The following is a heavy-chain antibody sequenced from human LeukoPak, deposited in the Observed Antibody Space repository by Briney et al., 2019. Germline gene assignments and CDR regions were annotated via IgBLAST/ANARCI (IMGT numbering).Heavy chain of an antibody. Sequence: ASVKVSCRASGYTFTDYFIHWVRQAPGQGLEWMGIINPSGASTNYAQKFQGRVNMTRDTSTNTVYMELGSLRSEDTAVYYCARVAAAGFAYDKFDPWGQGTLVTVSS. D-gene: IGHD6-13*01. CDR2: INPSGAST. V-gene: IGHV1-46*01. CDR3: ARVAAAGFAYDKFDP. J-gene: IGHJ5*02. CDR1: GYTFTDYF.